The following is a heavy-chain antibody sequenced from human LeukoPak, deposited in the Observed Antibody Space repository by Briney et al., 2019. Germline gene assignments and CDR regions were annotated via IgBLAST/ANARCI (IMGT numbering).Heavy chain of an antibody. Sequence: GGSLRLSCAASGFTFSSYAMSWVRQAPGEGLEWVSAISGSGGSTYYADSVKGRFTISRDNSKNTLYLQMNSLRAEDTAVYYCAKKDYYDSSGYRTPFDYWGQGTLVTVSS. V-gene: IGHV3-23*01. CDR1: GFTFSSYA. J-gene: IGHJ4*02. CDR2: ISGSGGST. D-gene: IGHD3-22*01. CDR3: AKKDYYDSSGYRTPFDY.